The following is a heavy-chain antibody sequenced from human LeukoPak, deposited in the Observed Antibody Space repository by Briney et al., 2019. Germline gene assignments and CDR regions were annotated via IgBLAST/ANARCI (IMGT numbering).Heavy chain of an antibody. CDR2: INPDSGGT. Sequence: GASVKVSCKASGYTFTAYYMHWVRQAPGQGLEWMGRINPDSGGTNYAQKFQGRVTMTRDTSISTAYMELTSLKSDDTAVYYCARISYYGDYFDYWGQGTLVTVSS. D-gene: IGHD4-17*01. CDR3: ARISYYGDYFDY. CDR1: GYTFTAYY. V-gene: IGHV1-2*06. J-gene: IGHJ4*02.